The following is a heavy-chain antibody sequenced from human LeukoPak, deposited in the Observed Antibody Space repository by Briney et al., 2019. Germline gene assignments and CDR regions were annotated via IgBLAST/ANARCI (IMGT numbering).Heavy chain of an antibody. CDR3: ARDQEMEDDFWSGWGAFDI. J-gene: IGHJ3*02. D-gene: IGHD3-3*01. CDR2: ISYDGSNK. Sequence: PGGSLRLSCAASGFTFSSYAMHWVRQAPGKGLEWVAVISYDGSNKYYADSVKGRFTISRDNSKNTLYLQMNSLRAEDTAVYYCARDQEMEDDFWSGWGAFDIWGQGTMVTVSS. V-gene: IGHV3-30-3*01. CDR1: GFTFSSYA.